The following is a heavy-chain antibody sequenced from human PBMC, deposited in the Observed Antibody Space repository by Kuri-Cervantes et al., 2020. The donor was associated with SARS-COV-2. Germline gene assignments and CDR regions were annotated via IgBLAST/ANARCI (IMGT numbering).Heavy chain of an antibody. V-gene: IGHV3-48*02. CDR1: GFTFSSYS. J-gene: IGHJ4*02. D-gene: IGHD1-26*01. Sequence: GESLKISCAASGFTFSSYSMNWVRQAPGKGLEWVSYISSSSSTIYHADSVKGRFTISRDNAKNSLYLQMNSLRDEDTAVYYCARDSPPYSGSYYVQNSFDYWGQGTRVTSAS. CDR3: ARDSPPYSGSYYVQNSFDY. CDR2: ISSSSSTI.